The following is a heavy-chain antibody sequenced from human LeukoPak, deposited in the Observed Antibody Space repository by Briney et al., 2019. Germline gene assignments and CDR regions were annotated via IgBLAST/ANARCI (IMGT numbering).Heavy chain of an antibody. CDR3: ARQKDDYVWGSYRSLPDY. V-gene: IGHV4-34*01. CDR1: GGSFSGYY. D-gene: IGHD3-16*02. CDR2: IYYSGST. Sequence: PSETLSLTCAVYGGSFSGYYWSWIRQPPGKGLEWIGSIYYSGSTYYNPSLKSRVTISVDTSKNQFSLKLSSVTAADTAVYYCARQKDDYVWGSYRSLPDYWGQGTLVTVSS. J-gene: IGHJ4*02.